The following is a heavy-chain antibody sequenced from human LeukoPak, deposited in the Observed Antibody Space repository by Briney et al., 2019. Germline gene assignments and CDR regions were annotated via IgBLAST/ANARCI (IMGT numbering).Heavy chain of an antibody. Sequence: QPGGSLRLSCAASGFTFRSFSMNWVRQAPGKGLEWISYITSSGSSTYYADSVKGRFTISRDNAKNSLYLQMNSLRADDTAVYYCARAIGSYGDSAYWGQGTLVTVSS. D-gene: IGHD4-17*01. J-gene: IGHJ4*02. CDR1: GFTFRSFS. CDR3: ARAIGSYGDSAY. CDR2: ITSSGSST. V-gene: IGHV3-48*04.